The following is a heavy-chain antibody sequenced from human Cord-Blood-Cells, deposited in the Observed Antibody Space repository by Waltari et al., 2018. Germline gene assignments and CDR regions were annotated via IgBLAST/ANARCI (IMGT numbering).Heavy chain of an antibody. CDR2: IYTSGST. Sequence: QVQLQESGPGLVKPSQTLSLTCTVSGGSISSGSYYWSWIRQPAGKGLEWIGYIYTSGSTNYNPSLKRRVTISVDTSKNQFSLKLSSVTAADTAVYYCARSGYDILTGYYDAFDIWGQGTMVTVSS. J-gene: IGHJ3*02. CDR3: ARSGYDILTGYYDAFDI. D-gene: IGHD3-9*01. V-gene: IGHV4-61*09. CDR1: GGSISSGSYY.